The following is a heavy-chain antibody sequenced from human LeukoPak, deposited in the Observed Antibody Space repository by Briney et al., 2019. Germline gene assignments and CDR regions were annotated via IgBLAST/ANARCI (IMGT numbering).Heavy chain of an antibody. CDR3: ARGLLRYFDWLGTYYYYGMDV. D-gene: IGHD3-9*01. V-gene: IGHV1-8*01. CDR1: GYTFTSYD. Sequence: ASVKVSCKASGYTFTSYDINWVRQATGQGLEWMGWMNPNSGNTGYARKFQGRVTMTRNTSISTAYMELSSLRSEDTAVYYCARGLLRYFDWLGTYYYYGMDVWGQGTTVTVSS. CDR2: MNPNSGNT. J-gene: IGHJ6*02.